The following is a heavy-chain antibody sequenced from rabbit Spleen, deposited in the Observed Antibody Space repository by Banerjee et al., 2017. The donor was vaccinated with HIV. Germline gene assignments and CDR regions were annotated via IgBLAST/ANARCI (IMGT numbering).Heavy chain of an antibody. V-gene: IGHV1S40*01. D-gene: IGHD4-2*01. Sequence: QSLEESGGGLVQPEGSLTLTCTASGFSFSSSYYMCWVRQAPGKGPEWIACIGAGGSYTTYYATWAIGRFTISKTSSTTVTLQMTSLTAADTATYFCARDTGSSFSSYGMDLWGPGTLVTVS. J-gene: IGHJ6*01. CDR3: ARDTGSSFSSYGMDL. CDR1: GFSFSSSYY. CDR2: IGAGGSYTT.